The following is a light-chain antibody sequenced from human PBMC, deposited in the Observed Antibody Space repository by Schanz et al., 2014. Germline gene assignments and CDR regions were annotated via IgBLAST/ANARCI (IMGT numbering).Light chain of an antibody. CDR3: QHYGSSPLT. J-gene: IGKJ3*01. Sequence: EIVITQSPDTLSVSPGERATLSCRASQSVSSNLAWYQQKPGQAPRLLIDGASTRATGIPARFSGSGSGTDFTLTISRLEPEDFAVYYCQHYGSSPLTFGPGTKVDFK. CDR1: QSVSSN. V-gene: IGKV3-20*01. CDR2: GAS.